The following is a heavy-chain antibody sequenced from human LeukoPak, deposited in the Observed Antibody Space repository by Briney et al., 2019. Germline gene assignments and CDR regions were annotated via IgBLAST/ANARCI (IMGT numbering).Heavy chain of an antibody. Sequence: WETLSLTCTVSGGSISSSSYYWGWIRQPPGKGLEWIGSIYYSGSNYYNPSLKSRVTISVDTSKNQFSLKLSSVTAADTAVYYCARHPIVATIQNAFDIWGQGTMVTVSS. CDR3: ARHPIVATIQNAFDI. CDR1: GGSISSSSYY. J-gene: IGHJ3*02. V-gene: IGHV4-39*01. CDR2: IYYSGSN. D-gene: IGHD5-12*01.